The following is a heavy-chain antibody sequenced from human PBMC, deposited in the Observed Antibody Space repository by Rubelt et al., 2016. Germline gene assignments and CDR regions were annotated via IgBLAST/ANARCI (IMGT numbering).Heavy chain of an antibody. J-gene: IGHJ6*02. CDR1: GGSISSGGYY. CDR3: ARERGSYGMDV. V-gene: IGHV4-31*03. Sequence: QVQLQESGPGLVKPSQTLSLTCTVSGGSISSGGYYWSWIRQHPGKGLEWIGYIYYSGSTYYNPTLKSRVTISVDTSKNQFSLKRSAVTAADTAVYYCARERGSYGMDVWGQGTTVTVSS. D-gene: IGHD3-16*01. CDR2: IYYSGST.